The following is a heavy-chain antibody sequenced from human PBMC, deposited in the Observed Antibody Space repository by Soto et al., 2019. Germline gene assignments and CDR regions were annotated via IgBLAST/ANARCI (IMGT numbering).Heavy chain of an antibody. V-gene: IGHV4-39*01. J-gene: IGHJ3*02. D-gene: IGHD3-10*01. CDR3: ARQIGSGKWASDM. Sequence: QLQLQESGPGLVKPSETLSLTCTVSGDSISSSSYYWGWIRQPPGKGLEWIGIVNYSGTTYYNPSLKSRVSISVDTSKNQFSLKLSSMTAADTAVYYCARQIGSGKWASDMWGQGTLVTVSS. CDR2: VNYSGTT. CDR1: GDSISSSSYY.